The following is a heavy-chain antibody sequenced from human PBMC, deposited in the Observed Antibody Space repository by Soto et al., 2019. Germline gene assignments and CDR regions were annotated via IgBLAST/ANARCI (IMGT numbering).Heavy chain of an antibody. J-gene: IGHJ4*02. CDR3: PRRAVSGAITVFDY. CDR1: GGSISNSSYL. V-gene: IGHV4-39*01. D-gene: IGHD6-19*01. Sequence: SETLSLTCTVSGGSISNSSYLWGWIRQPPGKGLQWIGSVSYSGSTYYNPSLKSRVTISVDTSKTQSSLRLSSVTAADTAVYYCPRRAVSGAITVFDYSGQGALVIVSS. CDR2: VSYSGST.